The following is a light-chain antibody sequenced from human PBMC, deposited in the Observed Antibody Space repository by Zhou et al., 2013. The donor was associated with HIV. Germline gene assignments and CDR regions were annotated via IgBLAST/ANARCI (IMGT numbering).Light chain of an antibody. CDR3: MQGTHWPPVT. V-gene: IGKV2-30*02. J-gene: IGKJ4*01. Sequence: DIXMTQSPLSLPVTPGEPASISCRSSQSLAHSDGNTYLNWFQQRPGHSPRRLIYKVSNRDSGVPDRFSGSGSGTDFTLKISRVEADDVGIYYCMQGTHWPPVTFGGGTKVEIK. CDR2: KVS. CDR1: QSLAHSDGNTY.